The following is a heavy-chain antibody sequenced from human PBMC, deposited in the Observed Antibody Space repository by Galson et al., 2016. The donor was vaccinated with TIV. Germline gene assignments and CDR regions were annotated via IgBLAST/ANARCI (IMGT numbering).Heavy chain of an antibody. V-gene: IGHV3-33*01. CDR1: GFTFRSYG. J-gene: IGHJ4*02. D-gene: IGHD2-21*01. CDR3: AREFRDYFFDY. Sequence: SLRLSCAASGFTFRSYGIHWVRQAPGKGLEWVAGMWYDGSHKKNADSVKGRFTISRDNAKNTLFLQMNSLRDEDTAVYYCAREFRDYFFDYWGQGTLVTVSA. CDR2: MWYDGSHK.